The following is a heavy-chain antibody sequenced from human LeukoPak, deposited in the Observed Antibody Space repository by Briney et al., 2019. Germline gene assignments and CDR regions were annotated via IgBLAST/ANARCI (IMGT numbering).Heavy chain of an antibody. D-gene: IGHD6-13*01. Sequence: GESLKISCDSSGYIITSYWIGWVRQMPGKRLERRGNIYLCGSDSRYRPFFQRQATTSADKSISTAYCQWSSLKALDTAIYYCARRGHGSSWYYFDYWGEGTLVTVSS. CDR3: ARRGHGSSWYYFDY. CDR1: GYIITSYW. J-gene: IGHJ4*02. CDR2: IYLCGSDS. V-gene: IGHV5-51*01.